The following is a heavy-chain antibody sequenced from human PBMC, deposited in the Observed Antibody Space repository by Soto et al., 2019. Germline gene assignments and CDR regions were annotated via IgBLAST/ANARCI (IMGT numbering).Heavy chain of an antibody. Sequence: QVQLQESGPGLVKPSGTLSLTCAVSGGSISSSNWWSWVRQPPGKGLEWIGEIYHSGSTNHNPSPTSRVTISVDKSQNQFSLKLSSVTAADTAVYYCARVVGGYYYGMDVWGQGTTVTVSS. V-gene: IGHV4-4*02. J-gene: IGHJ6*02. CDR3: ARVVGGYYYGMDV. CDR2: IYHSGST. D-gene: IGHD2-2*01. CDR1: GGSISSSNW.